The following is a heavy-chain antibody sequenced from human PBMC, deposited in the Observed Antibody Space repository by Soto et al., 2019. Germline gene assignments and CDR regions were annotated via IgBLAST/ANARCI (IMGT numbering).Heavy chain of an antibody. CDR1: GYTFTDYY. Sequence: SVKVSCKASGYTFTDYYLHWVRQAPGQALEWMGWITPFNGNTEYAQKFQDRVTFTGDTSLNTAYMELSSLRSDDTAMFYCASGRYDASGYFDYWGQGTLVTVSS. CDR3: ASGRYDASGYFDY. V-gene: IGHV1-45*02. J-gene: IGHJ4*02. D-gene: IGHD3-22*01. CDR2: ITPFNGNT.